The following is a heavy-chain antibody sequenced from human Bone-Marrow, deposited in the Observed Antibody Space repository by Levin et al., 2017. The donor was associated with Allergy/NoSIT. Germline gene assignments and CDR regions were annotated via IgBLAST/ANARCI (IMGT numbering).Heavy chain of an antibody. Sequence: ETLSLTCAASGFTFSHYNMNWVRQAPGKGLEWVSFINSGSLTKFYGDSVKGRFTISRDNSDTSLYLQMNSLRVEDTAVYFCARAGNYGILTGYFNPFDIWGRGTMVTVSS. J-gene: IGHJ3*02. V-gene: IGHV3-48*01. CDR1: GFTFSHYN. CDR3: ARAGNYGILTGYFNPFDI. CDR2: INSGSLTK. D-gene: IGHD3-9*01.